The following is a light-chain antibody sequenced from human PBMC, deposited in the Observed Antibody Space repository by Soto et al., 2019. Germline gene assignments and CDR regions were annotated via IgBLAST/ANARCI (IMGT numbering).Light chain of an antibody. CDR2: DVS. CDR3: CSYAGSYTWV. CDR1: SSDVGGYNY. V-gene: IGLV2-11*01. Sequence: QSALTQPRSVSGSPGQSVTISCTGTSSDVGGYNYVSWYQQHPGKAPKLMIXDVSKRPSXXXXXXXGSKSGNTASLTISGXXXXXXXXXXCCSYAGSYTWVFGTGTKLTVL. J-gene: IGLJ1*01.